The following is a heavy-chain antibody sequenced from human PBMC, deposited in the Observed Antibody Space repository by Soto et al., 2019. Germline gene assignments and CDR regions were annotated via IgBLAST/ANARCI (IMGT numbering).Heavy chain of an antibody. CDR2: ISSSSSYI. CDR1: GFTLRSHC. CDR3: ARDLIALRYFDWLSHNQNYYGMDV. D-gene: IGHD3-9*01. V-gene: IGHV3-21*01. Sequence: GGSMRLACTASGFTLRSHCMNWVRQAPGKGLEWVSSISSSSSYIYYADSVKGRFTISRDNAKNSLYLQMNSLRAEDTAVYYCARDLIALRYFDWLSHNQNYYGMDVWGQGTTVTVSS. J-gene: IGHJ6*02.